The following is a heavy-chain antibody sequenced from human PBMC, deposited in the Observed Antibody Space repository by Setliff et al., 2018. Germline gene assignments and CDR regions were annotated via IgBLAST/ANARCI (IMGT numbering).Heavy chain of an antibody. CDR1: GDSISSSY. J-gene: IGHJ6*03. Sequence: PSETLSLTCSVSGDSISSSYWSWIRQPPGKGLQWIGYIYYSGNTNYNPSLRSRVTISVDTPKNQFSLRLNSVTAADTAVYYCARVGPRVIVRAMYNYYYMDVWGKGTTVTVSS. V-gene: IGHV4-59*08. D-gene: IGHD2-2*01. CDR2: IYYSGNT. CDR3: ARVGPRVIVRAMYNYYYMDV.